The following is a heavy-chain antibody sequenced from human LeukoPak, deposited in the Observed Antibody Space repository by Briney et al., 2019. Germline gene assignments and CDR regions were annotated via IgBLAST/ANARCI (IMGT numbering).Heavy chain of an antibody. J-gene: IGHJ5*02. CDR1: GFTFTNSW. CDR2: INSDGTNT. CDR3: ARGGSSRCTITS. V-gene: IGHV3-74*01. D-gene: IGHD6-13*01. Sequence: GGSLRLSCAASGFTFTNSWMHWVRQAPGKGLVWVSHINSDGTNTTYADSVKGRFTISRDNAKTTLYLQMNSLRAEDTAVYYCARGGSSRCTITSWGQGALVTVSS.